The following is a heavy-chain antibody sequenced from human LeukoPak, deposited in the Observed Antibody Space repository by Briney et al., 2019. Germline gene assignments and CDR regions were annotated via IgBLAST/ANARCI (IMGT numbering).Heavy chain of an antibody. CDR2: IIPILGIA. V-gene: IGHV1-69*04. CDR3: ARHLSLPGIAAAGTGGGRWFDP. D-gene: IGHD6-13*01. Sequence: SVKVSCKASGGTFSSYAISWVRQAPGQGLEWMGRIIPILGIANYAQKFQGGVTITADKSTSTAYMELSSLRSEDTAVYYCARHLSLPGIAAAGTGGGRWFDPWGQGTLVTVSS. CDR1: GGTFSSYA. J-gene: IGHJ5*02.